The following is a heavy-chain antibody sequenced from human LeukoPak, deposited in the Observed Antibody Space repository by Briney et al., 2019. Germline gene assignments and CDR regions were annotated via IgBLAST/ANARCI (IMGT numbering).Heavy chain of an antibody. V-gene: IGHV1-2*02. J-gene: IGHJ4*02. Sequence: ASVKVSCKASGYTFTGYYMHWVRQAPGQGLEWMGWINPSSGGTNYAQKFQGRVTMTEDTSTDTAYMELSSLRSEDTAVYYCATTQGGVVITWYYFDYWGQGTLVTVSS. CDR1: GYTFTGYY. CDR3: ATTQGGVVITWYYFDY. CDR2: INPSSGGT. D-gene: IGHD3-22*01.